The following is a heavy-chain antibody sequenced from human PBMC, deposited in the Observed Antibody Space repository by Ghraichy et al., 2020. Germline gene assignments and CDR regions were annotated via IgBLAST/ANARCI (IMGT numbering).Heavy chain of an antibody. D-gene: IGHD2-2*02. CDR2: IWYDGSNK. CDR3: ARNGAHCSSTSCYSYYYYGMDV. V-gene: IGHV3-33*01. Sequence: SCAASGFTFSSYGMHWVRQAPGKGLEWVAVIWYDGSNKYYADSVKGRFTISRDNSKNTLYLQMNSLRAEDTAVYYCARNGAHCSSTSCYSYYYYGMDVWGQGTTVTVSS. CDR1: GFTFSSYG. J-gene: IGHJ6*02.